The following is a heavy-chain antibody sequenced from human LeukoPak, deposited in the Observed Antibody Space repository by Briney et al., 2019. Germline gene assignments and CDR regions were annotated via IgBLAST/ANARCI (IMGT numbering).Heavy chain of an antibody. CDR3: ARSADYYYDSASYGVGFDV. CDR1: GGSISSYY. V-gene: IGHV4-59*01. J-gene: IGHJ3*01. CDR2: IFYTGST. Sequence: SETLSLTCTVSGGSISSYYWSWTRQPPGKGLEWIGNIFYTGSTKYNPSLKSRVTISVDTSKNQFSLKLSSVTAADTAMYYCARSADYYYDSASYGVGFDVWGQGTLVTVSS. D-gene: IGHD3-22*01.